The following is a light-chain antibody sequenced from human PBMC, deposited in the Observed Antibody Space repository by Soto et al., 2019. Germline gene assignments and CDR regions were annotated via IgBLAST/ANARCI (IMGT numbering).Light chain of an antibody. Sequence: EIVLTHSPGTLSLSPGERATLSCRASQSISSNYLAWYQQKPGQAPRLVIYATSSRATGISDRFSGSGSGTDFTLTISRLEPEDFAVYYCQQYGSSPTFGQGTKLEI. J-gene: IGKJ2*01. CDR1: QSISSNY. CDR3: QQYGSSPT. V-gene: IGKV3-20*01. CDR2: ATS.